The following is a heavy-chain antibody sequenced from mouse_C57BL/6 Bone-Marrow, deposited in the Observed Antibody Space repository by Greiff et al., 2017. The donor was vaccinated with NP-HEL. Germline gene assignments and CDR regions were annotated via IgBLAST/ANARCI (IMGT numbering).Heavy chain of an antibody. J-gene: IGHJ2*01. CDR3: ARYGYEYDY. D-gene: IGHD2-2*01. CDR2: IYPGDGDT. CDR1: GYAFSSSW. V-gene: IGHV1-82*01. Sequence: VKLQESGPELVKPGASVKISCKASGYAFSSSWMNWVKQRPGKGLEWIGRIYPGDGDTNYNGKFKGKATLTADKSSSTAYMQLSSLTSEDSAVYFCARYGYEYDYWGQGTTLTVSS.